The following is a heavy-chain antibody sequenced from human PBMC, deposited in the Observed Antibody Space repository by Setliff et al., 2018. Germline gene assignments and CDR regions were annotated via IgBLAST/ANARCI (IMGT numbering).Heavy chain of an antibody. V-gene: IGHV3-11*01. Sequence: GGSLRLSCAASGFSFSDYYMSWVRQAPGKGLEWLSKISGSGITIFYADSVRGRFTISRDNAKNSLYLQMNSLRAEDTAVYYCAKDGVGPTYTYFFDYWGQGTLVTVSS. CDR2: ISGSGITI. D-gene: IGHD1-26*01. J-gene: IGHJ4*02. CDR3: AKDGVGPTYTYFFDY. CDR1: GFSFSDYY.